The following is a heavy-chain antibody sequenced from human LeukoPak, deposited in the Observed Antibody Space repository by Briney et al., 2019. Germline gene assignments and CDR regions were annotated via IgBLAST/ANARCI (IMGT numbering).Heavy chain of an antibody. D-gene: IGHD2-21*01. J-gene: IGHJ4*02. V-gene: IGHV3-7*01. CDR1: GFSFSTYW. CDR2: IKEAGSER. CDR3: VRLPWPEVAY. Sequence: GGSLRLSCAASGFSFSTYWINWVRQAPGKGLEWVASIKEAGSERHYVDSVKGRFTISRDDAKNSGYLQMNSMRAEDTAVYYCVRLPWPEVAYWGQGTLVTVSS.